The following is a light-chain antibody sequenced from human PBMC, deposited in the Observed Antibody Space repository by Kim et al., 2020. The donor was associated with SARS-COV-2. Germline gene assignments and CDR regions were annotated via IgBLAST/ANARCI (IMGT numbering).Light chain of an antibody. V-gene: IGKV1-39*01. Sequence: SASVGDRVTITCRASQSIGKNLSWCQQRPGKAPKLLIFAASSLESGVPSRFSGSGSGTDFTLTISSLQPEDFATYYCQQSYSTPYTFGQGTKLEI. J-gene: IGKJ2*01. CDR2: AAS. CDR3: QQSYSTPYT. CDR1: QSIGKN.